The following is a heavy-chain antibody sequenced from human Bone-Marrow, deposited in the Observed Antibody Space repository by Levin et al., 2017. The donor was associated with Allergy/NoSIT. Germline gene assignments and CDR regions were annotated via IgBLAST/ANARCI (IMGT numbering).Heavy chain of an antibody. V-gene: IGHV3-30-3*01. CDR2: ISYDGSNK. Sequence: GGSLRLSCAASGFTFSSYAMHWVRQAPGKGLEWVAVISYDGSNKYYADSVKGRFTISRDNSKNTLYLQMNSLRAEDTAVYYCARVPWAAAGSYYFDYWGQGTLVTVSS. CDR1: GFTFSSYA. J-gene: IGHJ4*02. CDR3: ARVPWAAAGSYYFDY. D-gene: IGHD6-13*01.